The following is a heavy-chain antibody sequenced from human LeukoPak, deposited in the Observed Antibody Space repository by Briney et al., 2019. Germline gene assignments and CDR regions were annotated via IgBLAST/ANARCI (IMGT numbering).Heavy chain of an antibody. Sequence: PSETLSLTCTVSGGSISSSSYYWGLIRQPPGKGLECIGSIYYSGSPYYNPSLKSRVTISVDTSKNQFSLRLSSVTAADTAVYYCATWRTAKTGFDYWGQGTLVTVSS. J-gene: IGHJ4*02. CDR3: ATWRTAKTGFDY. V-gene: IGHV4-39*01. D-gene: IGHD1-1*01. CDR2: IYYSGSP. CDR1: GGSISSSSYY.